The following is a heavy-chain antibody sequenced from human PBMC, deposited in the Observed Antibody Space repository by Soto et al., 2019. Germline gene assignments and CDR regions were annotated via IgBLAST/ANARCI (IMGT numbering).Heavy chain of an antibody. CDR2: ISGSGGST. CDR1: GFTFISYA. D-gene: IGHD3-22*01. CDR3: AKNRHCYDSSGSAFDI. V-gene: IGHV3-23*01. J-gene: IGHJ3*02. Sequence: GSLRPSCAASGFTFISYAIILFRQSPFKGLEWVSAISGSGGSTYYADSVKGRFTISRDNSKNTLYLQMNSLRAEDTAVYYCAKNRHCYDSSGSAFDIWGQGTMVTVSS.